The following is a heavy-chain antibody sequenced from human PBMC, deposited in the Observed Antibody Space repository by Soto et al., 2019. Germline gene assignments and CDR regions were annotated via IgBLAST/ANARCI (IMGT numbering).Heavy chain of an antibody. CDR3: ARAGGEGPFDF. V-gene: IGHV4-30-4*01. CDR2: IYYSGSA. D-gene: IGHD3-16*01. Sequence: QVQLQESGPGLVKPSQTLSPSCTVSGGSISSGDYYWSWIRQPPGKGLEWIGYIYYSGSASYNPSLKSRVTISVDTSNNQFSLRLSSVTAADTAVYYCARAGGEGPFDFWGQGTLVTVSS. CDR1: GGSISSGDYY. J-gene: IGHJ4*02.